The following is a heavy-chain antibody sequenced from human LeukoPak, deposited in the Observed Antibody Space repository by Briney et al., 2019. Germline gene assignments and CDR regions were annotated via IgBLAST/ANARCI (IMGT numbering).Heavy chain of an antibody. Sequence: ASVKVSCKASGYTFTDYYVHWVRQAPGQGLQWMGWISPSTGGTDYAQKFQGRVTMTRDTSISTAYLELSRLASDDTALYYCARNYGRSSRYFAYWGQGTLVTLSS. CDR3: ARNYGRSSRYFAY. J-gene: IGHJ4*02. V-gene: IGHV1-2*02. CDR1: GYTFTDYY. D-gene: IGHD4-23*01. CDR2: ISPSTGGT.